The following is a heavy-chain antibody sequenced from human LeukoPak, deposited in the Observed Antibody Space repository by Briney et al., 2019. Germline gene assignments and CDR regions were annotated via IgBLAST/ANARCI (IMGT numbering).Heavy chain of an antibody. Sequence: GGPLRLSCAASGFSFSSYWMSWVRQAPGKGLEWVANIKQDGSQKHYVDSVKGRFTISRDNAKNSLYLQMNSLRVEDTAVYHCARDLCSSTSCYFDYWGQGILVTVSS. J-gene: IGHJ4*02. V-gene: IGHV3-7*01. D-gene: IGHD2-2*01. CDR2: IKQDGSQK. CDR3: ARDLCSSTSCYFDY. CDR1: GFSFSSYW.